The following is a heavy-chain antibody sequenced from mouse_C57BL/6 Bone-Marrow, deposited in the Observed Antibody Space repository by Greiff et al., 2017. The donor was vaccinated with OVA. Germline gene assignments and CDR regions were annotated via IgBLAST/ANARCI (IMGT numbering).Heavy chain of an antibody. CDR3: ARSGSSGSSYYFDY. Sequence: VQLQQSGAELVMPGASVKLSCKASGYTFTSYWMHWVKQRPGQGLEWIGEIDPSDSYTNYNQKFKGKSTLTVDKSSSTAYMQLSSLTSEDSAVYYCARSGSSGSSYYFDYWGQGTTLTVSS. D-gene: IGHD3-2*02. J-gene: IGHJ2*01. CDR2: IDPSDSYT. CDR1: GYTFTSYW. V-gene: IGHV1-69*01.